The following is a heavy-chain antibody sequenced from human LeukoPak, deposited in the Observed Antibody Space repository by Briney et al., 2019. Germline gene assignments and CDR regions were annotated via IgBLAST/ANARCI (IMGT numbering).Heavy chain of an antibody. CDR1: GGSISSYY. J-gene: IGHJ4*02. Sequence: PETLSLTCTVSGGSISSYYWSWIRQPPGKGLEWIGYIYYSGSTNYNPSLKSRVTISVDTSKNQFSLKLSSVTAADTAVYYCARHTYYYDTDYWGQGTLVTVSS. V-gene: IGHV4-59*08. CDR3: ARHTYYYDTDY. D-gene: IGHD3-22*01. CDR2: IYYSGST.